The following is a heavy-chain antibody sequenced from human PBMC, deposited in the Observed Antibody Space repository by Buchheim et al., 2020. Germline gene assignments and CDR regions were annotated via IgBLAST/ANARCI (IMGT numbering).Heavy chain of an antibody. V-gene: IGHV3-30-3*01. Sequence: QVQLVESGGGVVQPGRSLRLSCAASGFTFSSYAMHWVRQAPGKGLEWVAVISYDGSNKYYADSVKGRFTISRDNSKNTLYLQMNSLRAEDTAVYYCARDHSTGIAARPVLLYWGQGTL. CDR2: ISYDGSNK. D-gene: IGHD6-6*01. J-gene: IGHJ4*02. CDR1: GFTFSSYA. CDR3: ARDHSTGIAARPVLLY.